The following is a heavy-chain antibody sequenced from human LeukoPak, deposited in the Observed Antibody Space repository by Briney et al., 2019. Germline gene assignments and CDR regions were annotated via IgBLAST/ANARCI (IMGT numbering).Heavy chain of an antibody. V-gene: IGHV4-61*01. CDR2: IYYSGST. CDR1: GYSISSGYY. Sequence: PSETLSLTCTVSGYSISSGYYWSWIRQPPGKGLEWIGYIYYSGSTNYNPSLKSRVTISVDTSKNQFSLKLSSVTAADTAVYYFARVEMATIGEGFDYSAQGTLVTVSP. J-gene: IGHJ4*02. D-gene: IGHD5-24*01. CDR3: ARVEMATIGEGFDY.